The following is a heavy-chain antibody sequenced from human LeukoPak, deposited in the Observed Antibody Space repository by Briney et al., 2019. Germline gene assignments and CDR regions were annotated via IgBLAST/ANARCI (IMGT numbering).Heavy chain of an antibody. CDR3: AREIAELDRIDY. Sequence: SETLSLTCTVSGGSISSSSYYWGWIRQPPGKGLEWIGSIYYSGSTYYNPSLKSRVTISVDTSKNQFSLKLSSMTAADTAVYYCAREIAELDRIDYWGQGTLVTVSS. J-gene: IGHJ4*02. CDR2: IYYSGST. D-gene: IGHD6-13*01. V-gene: IGHV4-39*07. CDR1: GGSISSSSYY.